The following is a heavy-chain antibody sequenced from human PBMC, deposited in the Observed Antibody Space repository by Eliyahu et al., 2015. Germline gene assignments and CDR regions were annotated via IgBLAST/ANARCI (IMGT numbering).Heavy chain of an antibody. V-gene: IGHV3-9*01. CDR1: GFPFXYXA. J-gene: IGHJ4*02. CDR3: AKGFSYDSSGGEGYFDY. Sequence: EVQLVESGGGXVQPGRSLRXSXAAXGFPFXYXAMHWVRQXPGKGLGWVSGXSWNSGSIGYADSVKGRFTISRDNAKNSLYLQMNSLRAEDTALYYCAKGFSYDSSGGEGYFDYWGQGTLVTVSS. CDR2: XSWNSGSI. D-gene: IGHD3-22*01.